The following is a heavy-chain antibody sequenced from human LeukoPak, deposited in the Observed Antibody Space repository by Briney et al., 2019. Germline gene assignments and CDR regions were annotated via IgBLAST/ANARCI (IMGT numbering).Heavy chain of an antibody. CDR1: GGSICSGDYY. Sequence: PSQTLSLTCTVFGGSICSGDYYWSWIRQPPGKGLEWIGYIYYSGSTYYNPSLKSRVTISVDTSKNQFSLKLSSVTAADTAVYYCARGAQNKELGYCSGGSCCDAFDIWGQGTMVTVSS. J-gene: IGHJ3*02. CDR3: ARGAQNKELGYCSGGSCCDAFDI. V-gene: IGHV4-30-4*01. D-gene: IGHD2-15*01. CDR2: IYYSGST.